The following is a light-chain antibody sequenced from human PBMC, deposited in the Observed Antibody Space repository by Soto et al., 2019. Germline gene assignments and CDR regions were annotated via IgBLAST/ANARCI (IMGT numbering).Light chain of an antibody. CDR1: SSDVGGYNY. CDR3: SSCTSSLVV. V-gene: IGLV2-14*01. J-gene: IGLJ2*01. Sequence: QSALTQPASVSGAPGQSITISCTGTSSDVGGYNYVSWYQQHPGKAPKLMIYDVSNRPSGVSNRFSGSKSGNTAALTISGLQAEDEDDYCCSSCTSSLVVFGGGTKLTVL. CDR2: DVS.